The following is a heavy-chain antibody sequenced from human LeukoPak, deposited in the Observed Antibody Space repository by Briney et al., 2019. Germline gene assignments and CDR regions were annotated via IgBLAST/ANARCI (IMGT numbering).Heavy chain of an antibody. J-gene: IGHJ4*02. V-gene: IGHV5-10-1*01. Sequence: GESLKISCKGSGYRFTSYWITWVRQMPGKGLEWIGGIDPSDSYVNNSPSFQGHVTISVDKSITTAYLQWSSLKASDTAIYYCARLKYGTSSGYYDYWGQGTLVTVSS. CDR1: GYRFTSYW. CDR2: IDPSDSYV. D-gene: IGHD2-2*01. CDR3: ARLKYGTSSGYYDY.